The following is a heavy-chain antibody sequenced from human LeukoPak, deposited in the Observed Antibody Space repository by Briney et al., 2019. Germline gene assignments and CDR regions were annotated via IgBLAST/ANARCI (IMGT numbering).Heavy chain of an antibody. CDR1: GFTVSNNY. CDR2: IYDGDST. J-gene: IGHJ4*02. Sequence: PGGSLRLSCAASGFTVSNNYMSWVRQAPGKGLEWVSVIYDGDSTYYADSVKGRFTISRDNSKNTLYLQMNSLRAEDTAVYYCARERSGSSWYQGDFDYWGQGTLVTVSS. CDR3: ARERSGSSWYQGDFDY. D-gene: IGHD6-13*01. V-gene: IGHV3-53*01.